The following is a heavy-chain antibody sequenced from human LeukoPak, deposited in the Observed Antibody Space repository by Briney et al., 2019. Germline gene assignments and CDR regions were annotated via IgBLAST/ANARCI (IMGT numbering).Heavy chain of an antibody. V-gene: IGHV3-23*01. D-gene: IGHD5-24*01. CDR1: GFTFSNFA. CDR2: ISGSGT. Sequence: PGGSLRLSCAASGFTFSNFAMNWVRQAPGKGLEWVSTISGSGTYYSDSVKGRFTIYRDNSKSTVYLQMNSLRVEDPALYYCAKAHGDSLFDLWGRGTLVTVSS. CDR3: AKAHGDSLFDL. J-gene: IGHJ4*02.